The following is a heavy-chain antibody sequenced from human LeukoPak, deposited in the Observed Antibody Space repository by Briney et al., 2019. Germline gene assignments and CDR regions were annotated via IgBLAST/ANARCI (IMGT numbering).Heavy chain of an antibody. CDR3: GGIATAGTVDF. Sequence: PSETLSLTCSVCGASVRAYHWTWIRQPPGKGLEWIGYIDTSGTTNYIPSLKSRALISVDTSKNQFSLKLTSVTAADTAVYYCGGIATAGTVDFWGQGALVTVSS. CDR1: GASVRAYH. D-gene: IGHD6-13*01. J-gene: IGHJ4*02. CDR2: IDTSGTT. V-gene: IGHV4-4*09.